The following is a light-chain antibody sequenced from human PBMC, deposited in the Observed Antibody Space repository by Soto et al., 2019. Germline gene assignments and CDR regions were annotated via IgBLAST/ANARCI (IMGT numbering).Light chain of an antibody. CDR2: GAS. Sequence: EIVLTQSPGTLSLSPGKRATLSCRASQSVTTSYLAWYQQKHGQAPRLLIYGASSRATGIPDRFSGSGSGTDFPLTISRLEPEDFAVYYCQQYGTSPFTFGPGTEVDIK. CDR1: QSVTTSY. CDR3: QQYGTSPFT. J-gene: IGKJ3*01. V-gene: IGKV3-20*01.